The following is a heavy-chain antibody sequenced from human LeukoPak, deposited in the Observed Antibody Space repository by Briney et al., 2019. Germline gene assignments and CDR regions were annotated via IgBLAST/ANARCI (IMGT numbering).Heavy chain of an antibody. CDR2: IYYSGST. CDR3: ARYEGIAAAGSCNWFDP. V-gene: IGHV4-59*08. Sequence: PSETLSLTCTVSGGSISSYYWSWIRQPPGKGLEWIGYIYYSGSTNYNPSLKSRVTISVDTSKNQFSLKLSSVTAADTAVYYCARYEGIAAAGSCNWFDPWGQGTLVTVSS. CDR1: GGSISSYY. D-gene: IGHD6-13*01. J-gene: IGHJ5*02.